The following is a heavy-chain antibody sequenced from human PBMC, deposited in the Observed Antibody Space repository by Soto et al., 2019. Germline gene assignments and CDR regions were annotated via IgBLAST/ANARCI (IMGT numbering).Heavy chain of an antibody. D-gene: IGHD6-19*01. CDR1: GGSISGYY. J-gene: IGHJ4*02. CDR3: ASEGITVAGSFDY. Sequence: SETLSLTCTVSGGSISGYYWSWIRQTPGKGLEWIGYIHYSGSTSYNPSLKGRVTISVDKSKNQFSLNLRSVTAADTAVYYCASEGITVAGSFDYWGQGTLVTVSS. V-gene: IGHV4-59*01. CDR2: IHYSGST.